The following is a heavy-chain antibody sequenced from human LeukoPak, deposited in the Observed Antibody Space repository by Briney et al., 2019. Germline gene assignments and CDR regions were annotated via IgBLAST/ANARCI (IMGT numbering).Heavy chain of an antibody. CDR1: GYTLTELS. Sequence: GASVKVSCKVSGYTLTELSMHWVRQAPGKGLEWMGGFDPEDGETIYAQKFQGRVTMTEDTSTDTAYMELSSLRSEDTAVYYCATTPITMVRGVIITGHYFDYWGQGTLVTVSS. V-gene: IGHV1-24*01. CDR3: ATTPITMVRGVIITGHYFDY. CDR2: FDPEDGET. D-gene: IGHD3-10*01. J-gene: IGHJ4*02.